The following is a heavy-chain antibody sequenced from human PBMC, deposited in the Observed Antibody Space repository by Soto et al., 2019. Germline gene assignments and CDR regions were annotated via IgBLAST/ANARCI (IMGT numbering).Heavy chain of an antibody. CDR1: GFTFSGYA. CDR2: TSYDGSNK. CDR3: ARDTPLQPRYCTNCVCPRAPAFDY. V-gene: IGHV3-30-3*01. Sequence: GGSLRLSCAAFGFTFSGYAMHWVRQAPGKGLEWVAVTSYDGSNKYYADSVKGRFTISRDNSKNTLYLQMNSLRAEDTAVYYCARDTPLQPRYCTNCVCPRAPAFDYWGQGTLVTVSS. D-gene: IGHD2-8*01. J-gene: IGHJ4*02.